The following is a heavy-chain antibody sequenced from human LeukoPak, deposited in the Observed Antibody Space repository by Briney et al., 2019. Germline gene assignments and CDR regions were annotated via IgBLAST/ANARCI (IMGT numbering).Heavy chain of an antibody. CDR1: GFTFTNYF. J-gene: IGHJ4*02. V-gene: IGHV3-7*01. Sequence: GGSLRLSCAASGFTFTNYFMTWVRQAPGTGLEWVALIRQDGSDKYYVDSVKGRFTISRDNANNLLFLQMNSLRVDDTAVYYCGRGAALNWNSGGIDYWGQGTLVTVSS. CDR3: GRGAALNWNSGGIDY. CDR2: IRQDGSDK. D-gene: IGHD1-1*01.